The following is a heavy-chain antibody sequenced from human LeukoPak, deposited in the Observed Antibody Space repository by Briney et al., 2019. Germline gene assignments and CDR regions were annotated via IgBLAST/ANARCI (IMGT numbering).Heavy chain of an antibody. Sequence: ASVKVSCKASGFTFTSSAVQWVRQVRGQRLEWIGWIVAGSGNTNYAQKFQERVTITRDMSTSTAYMELSSLRSEDTAVYYCAAGGQLRYFDWLLPEPYYFDYWGQGTLVTVSS. J-gene: IGHJ4*02. CDR3: AAGGQLRYFDWLLPEPYYFDY. V-gene: IGHV1-58*01. D-gene: IGHD3-9*01. CDR2: IVAGSGNT. CDR1: GFTFTSSA.